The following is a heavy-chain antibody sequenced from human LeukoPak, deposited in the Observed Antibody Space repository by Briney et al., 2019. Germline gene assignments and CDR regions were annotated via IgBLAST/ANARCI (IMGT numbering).Heavy chain of an antibody. Sequence: GGSLRLSCAASGFTFSTYSMNWVRQAPGKGLEWVSYISSSSSTIYYADSVKGRFTISRDNAKNSLYLQMNSLRAEDTAVYYCAKDRGSGYLDYWGQGTLVTVSS. V-gene: IGHV3-48*01. CDR1: GFTFSTYS. CDR3: AKDRGSGYLDY. CDR2: ISSSSSTI. D-gene: IGHD6-19*01. J-gene: IGHJ4*02.